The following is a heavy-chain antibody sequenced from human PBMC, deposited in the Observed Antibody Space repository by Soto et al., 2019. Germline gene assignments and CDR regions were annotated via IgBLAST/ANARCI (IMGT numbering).Heavy chain of an antibody. Sequence: EPQLVESGGGLVQPGGSLRLSCAASGFTFSFYTMNWVRQTPGKGLEWLAYISRGGSSIYYADSVKGRFTVSRDNANYSLSLQLNSLRREDTAVYYCVREGGDLRGSGVFDYWGQGTLVTVSS. D-gene: IGHD6-19*01. CDR1: GFTFSFYT. V-gene: IGHV3-48*01. CDR3: VREGGDLRGSGVFDY. CDR2: ISRGGSSI. J-gene: IGHJ4*02.